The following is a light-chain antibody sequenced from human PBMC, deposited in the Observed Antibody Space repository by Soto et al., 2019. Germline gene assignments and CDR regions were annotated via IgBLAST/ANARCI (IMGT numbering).Light chain of an antibody. CDR3: QTWGSGIVV. CDR2: LNSDGSH. V-gene: IGLV4-69*01. CDR1: SGHSNYA. J-gene: IGLJ2*01. Sequence: QLVLTQSPSASASLGASVKLTCTLSSGHSNYAIAWHQQQSEKGPRYLMNLNSDGSHSKGDGLPDRFSGSSSGAERYLTIPSLQSEDEADYYCQTWGSGIVVFGGGTKLTVL.